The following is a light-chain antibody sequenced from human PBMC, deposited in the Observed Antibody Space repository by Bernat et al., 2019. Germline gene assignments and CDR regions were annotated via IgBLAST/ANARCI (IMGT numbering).Light chain of an antibody. CDR2: DAS. Sequence: DIQMTQSPSSLSASVGDRVTITCQASQDISNYLNWYQQKPGKAPKLLIYDASNLETGVPSRFSGSGSGTDFTFTISSPQPEDIATYYCQQYDNLPPYTFRQGTKLEIK. CDR3: QQYDNLPPYT. J-gene: IGKJ2*01. CDR1: QDISNY. V-gene: IGKV1-33*01.